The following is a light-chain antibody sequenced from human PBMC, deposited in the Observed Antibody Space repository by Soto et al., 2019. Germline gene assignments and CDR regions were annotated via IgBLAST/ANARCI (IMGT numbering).Light chain of an antibody. Sequence: DIQMTQSPSSLSASVGDRVTITCQASQDISNYLNWYQQKPGKAPKLLIYDASNLETGVPSRFSGGGSGKYFPFTISPLQPKNIATYNCQKYNNPPPSTFAPGTKVDI. CDR2: DAS. CDR3: QKYNNPPPST. V-gene: IGKV1-33*01. CDR1: QDISNY. J-gene: IGKJ3*01.